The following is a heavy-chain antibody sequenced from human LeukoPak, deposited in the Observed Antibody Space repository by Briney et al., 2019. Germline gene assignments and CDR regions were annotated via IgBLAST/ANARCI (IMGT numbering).Heavy chain of an antibody. D-gene: IGHD2-15*01. Sequence: GESLKISCKGSGYSFTSYWIGWVRQMPGKGLEWMGIIHPGDSDTRYSPSFQGQVTISADKSISTAYLQWSSLKASDTAMYYCARLGKYCSGGSCYYYYYMDVWGKGTTVTVSS. CDR2: IHPGDSDT. V-gene: IGHV5-51*01. J-gene: IGHJ6*03. CDR3: ARLGKYCSGGSCYYYYYMDV. CDR1: GYSFTSYW.